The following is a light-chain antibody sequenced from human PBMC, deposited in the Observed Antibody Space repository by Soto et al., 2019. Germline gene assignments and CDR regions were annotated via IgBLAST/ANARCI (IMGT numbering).Light chain of an antibody. Sequence: QSPSTLSASVGARVTITCRASQSINTWLAWYQQKPGTVPKLLIYGASTLESGVPSRFSGSRSGTEFTLTVSSLQPDDFATYYCQQSYTTPLTFGGGTKVDIK. V-gene: IGKV1-5*03. J-gene: IGKJ4*01. CDR3: QQSYTTPLT. CDR2: GAS. CDR1: QSINTW.